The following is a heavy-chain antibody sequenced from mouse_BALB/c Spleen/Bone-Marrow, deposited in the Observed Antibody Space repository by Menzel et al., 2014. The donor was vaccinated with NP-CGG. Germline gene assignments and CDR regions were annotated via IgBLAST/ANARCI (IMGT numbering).Heavy chain of an antibody. CDR3: SRGRRDALDY. Sequence: SGAELVKPGASVKLSCKASGYTFTSYYMYWVKQRPGQGLEWFGEINPSNGGTNFNGKFKNKATLTVDKSSSTAYMQLSSLTSEDSAVYYCSRGRRDALDYWGQGTSVTVSS. CDR2: INPSNGGT. CDR1: GYTFTSYY. V-gene: IGHV1S81*02. J-gene: IGHJ4*01.